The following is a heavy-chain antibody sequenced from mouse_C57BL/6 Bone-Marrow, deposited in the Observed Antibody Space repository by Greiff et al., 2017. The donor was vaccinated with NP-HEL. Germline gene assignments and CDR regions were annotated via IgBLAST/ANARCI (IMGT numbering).Heavy chain of an antibody. CDR2: INPSTGGT. J-gene: IGHJ1*03. V-gene: IGHV1-42*01. CDR1: GYSFTGYY. D-gene: IGHD1-1*01. Sequence: VQLQQSGPELVKPGASVKISCKASGYSFTGYYMNWVKQSPEKSLEWIGEINPSTGGTTYNQKFKAKATLTVDKSSSTAYMQLKSLTSEDSAVYYCARWPVLPCWYFDVWGTGTTVTVSS. CDR3: ARWPVLPCWYFDV.